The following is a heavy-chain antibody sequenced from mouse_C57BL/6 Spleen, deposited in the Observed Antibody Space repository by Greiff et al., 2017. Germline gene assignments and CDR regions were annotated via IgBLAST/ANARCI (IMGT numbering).Heavy chain of an antibody. J-gene: IGHJ4*01. V-gene: IGHV10-3*01. CDR2: IRSKSSNYAT. Sequence: EVKVEESGGGLVQPKGSLKLSCAASGFTFNTYAMHWVRQAPGKGLEWVARIRSKSSNYATYYADSVKDSFSISRDDSQSMLYLQMNNLKTEYTAVYYCVRDPSITTVVATEDYAMDYWGQGTSVTVSS. D-gene: IGHD1-1*01. CDR1: GFTFNTYA. CDR3: VRDPSITTVVATEDYAMDY.